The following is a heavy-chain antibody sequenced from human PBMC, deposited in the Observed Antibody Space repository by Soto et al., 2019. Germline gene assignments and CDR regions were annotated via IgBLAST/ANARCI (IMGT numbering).Heavy chain of an antibody. CDR3: ARDAPGVAPY. J-gene: IGHJ4*02. D-gene: IGHD2-15*01. CDR2: INYSGTT. V-gene: IGHV4-31*03. CDR1: GGSISSGSYY. Sequence: SETLSLTCTVSGGSISSGSYYWGWIRQHPEEGLEWMGYINYSGTTNYSPALKSRILISIDTSKNQFSLRLTSVTAADTAVYYCARDAPGVAPYWGQGTLVTVSS.